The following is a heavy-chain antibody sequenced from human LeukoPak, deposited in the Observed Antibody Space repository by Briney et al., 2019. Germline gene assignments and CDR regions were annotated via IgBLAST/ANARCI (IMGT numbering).Heavy chain of an antibody. V-gene: IGHV5-51*01. J-gene: IGHJ4*02. D-gene: IGHD1-7*01. Sequence: KLGESLKISCKGSGYSFTSYWIGWVRQMPGKGLEWMGIIYPGDSDTRYSPSFQGQVTISADKSISTAYLQWSSLKASDTAMYYCARAPWYNWNYGGFDYWGQGTLVTVSS. CDR2: IYPGDSDT. CDR1: GYSFTSYW. CDR3: ARAPWYNWNYGGFDY.